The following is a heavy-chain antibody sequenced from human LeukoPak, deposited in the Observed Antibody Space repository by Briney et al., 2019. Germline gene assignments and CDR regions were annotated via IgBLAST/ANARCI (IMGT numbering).Heavy chain of an antibody. CDR2: IYHSGST. J-gene: IGHJ4*02. V-gene: IGHV4-38-2*01. D-gene: IGHD3-9*01. Sequence: SETLSLTCAVSGYSISSGYYWGWIRQPPGKGLEWIGSIYHSGSTYYNPSLKSRVTISVDTSKNQFSLKLSSVTAADTAVYYCARAGGYYDILTGYSVDYWGQGTLATVSS. CDR1: GYSISSGYY. CDR3: ARAGGYYDILTGYSVDY.